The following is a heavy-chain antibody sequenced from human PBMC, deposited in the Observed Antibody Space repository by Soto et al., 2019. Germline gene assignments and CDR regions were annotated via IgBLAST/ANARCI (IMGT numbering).Heavy chain of an antibody. CDR3: ARGSGYYYD. J-gene: IGHJ6*01. CDR1: VVSISSFFYD. V-gene: IGHV4-31*03. CDR2: IYYVFST. D-gene: IGHD1-26*01. Sequence: SDTLSLTCTFSVVSISSFFYDWSFIRQHPGNGLDWIVYIYYVFSTYYNPSLKIRVTISLDTSKNQFSLKLSSVTDAATAVYYGARGSGYYYD.